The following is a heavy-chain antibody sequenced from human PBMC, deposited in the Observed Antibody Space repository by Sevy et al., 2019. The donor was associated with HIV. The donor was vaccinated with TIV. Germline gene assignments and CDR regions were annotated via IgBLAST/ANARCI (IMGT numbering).Heavy chain of an antibody. CDR3: AMTTYYYDSSGYPTKRFDP. D-gene: IGHD3-22*01. J-gene: IGHJ5*02. CDR2: ISGSGGST. CDR1: GFTFSSYA. Sequence: GGSLRLSCAASGFTFSSYAMSWVRQAPGKGLEWVSAISGSGGSTYYADSVKGRFTISRDNSKNTLYLQMNSLRAEDTDIYYCAMTTYYYDSSGYPTKRFDPWGQGTLVTVSS. V-gene: IGHV3-23*01.